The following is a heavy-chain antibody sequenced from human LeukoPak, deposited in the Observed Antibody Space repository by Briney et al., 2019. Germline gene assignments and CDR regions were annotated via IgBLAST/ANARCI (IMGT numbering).Heavy chain of an antibody. Sequence: GGSLRPSCAASGFTFSNFWMSWVRQAPGKGLEWVANVNQDGSEKYYLDSVKGRFTISRDNAGNSLSLQMSSLRVEDTAIYYCARDVPLGGIFLPSQSRDYWGQGGKVTVSP. V-gene: IGHV3-7*01. D-gene: IGHD2/OR15-2a*01. J-gene: IGHJ4*02. CDR1: GFTFSNFW. CDR2: VNQDGSEK. CDR3: ARDVPLGGIFLPSQSRDY.